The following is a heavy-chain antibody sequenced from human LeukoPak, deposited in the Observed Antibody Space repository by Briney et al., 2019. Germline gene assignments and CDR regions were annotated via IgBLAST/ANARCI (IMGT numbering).Heavy chain of an antibody. V-gene: IGHV4-59*01. CDR1: GGSISSYY. D-gene: IGHD3-22*01. Sequence: SETLSLTCTVSGGSISSYYWSWIRQPPGKGLEWIGYIYYSGSTNYNPSLKSRVTISVDTSKNQFSLKLSSVTAADTAVYYGARGGDSSGYYYPLFDYWGQGTLVTVSS. J-gene: IGHJ4*02. CDR2: IYYSGST. CDR3: ARGGDSSGYYYPLFDY.